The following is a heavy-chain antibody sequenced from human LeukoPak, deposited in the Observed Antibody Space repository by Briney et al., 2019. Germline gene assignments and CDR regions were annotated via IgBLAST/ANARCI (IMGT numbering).Heavy chain of an antibody. CDR3: AVHTTYGFWSVKWFDP. D-gene: IGHD3-3*01. CDR2: ICYSGST. CDR1: DGSISSSSYY. Sequence: SETLSLTCTVSDGSISSSSYYWGWIRQPPGKGLEWIGSICYSGSTYYNPSLKSRVTISVDTSKNQFSLKLSSVTAADTAVYYCAVHTTYGFWSVKWFDPWGQGTLVTVSS. V-gene: IGHV4-39*01. J-gene: IGHJ5*02.